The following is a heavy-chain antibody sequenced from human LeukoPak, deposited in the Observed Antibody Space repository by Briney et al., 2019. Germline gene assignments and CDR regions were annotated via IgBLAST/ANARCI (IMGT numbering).Heavy chain of an antibody. J-gene: IGHJ4*02. D-gene: IGHD6-19*01. CDR2: IYHSGTT. CDR3: ARLQFSSGSLDY. CDR1: GASISMTNW. Sequence: SETLCLTCAVSGASISMTNWWSWVRQPPGKGLEWIGEIYHSGTTNYNPSLRRRVTISVDKSKSQFSLRLSSVTAADTAVYYCARLQFSSGSLDYWGQGTLVTVSS. V-gene: IGHV4-4*02.